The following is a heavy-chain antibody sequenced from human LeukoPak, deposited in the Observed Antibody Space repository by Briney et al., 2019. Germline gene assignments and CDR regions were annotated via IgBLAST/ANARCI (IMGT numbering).Heavy chain of an antibody. Sequence: SENLSLTCTVSGGSISSYYWGWIRQPPGKGLEWIGSIYYSGSTYYNPSLKSRVTISVDTSKDQFSLKLSSVTAADTAVYYCARISAQGAEYCSGGSCYVPYDYWGQGTLVTVSS. CDR3: ARISAQGAEYCSGGSCYVPYDY. CDR1: GGSISSYY. V-gene: IGHV4-39*01. D-gene: IGHD2-15*01. CDR2: IYYSGST. J-gene: IGHJ4*02.